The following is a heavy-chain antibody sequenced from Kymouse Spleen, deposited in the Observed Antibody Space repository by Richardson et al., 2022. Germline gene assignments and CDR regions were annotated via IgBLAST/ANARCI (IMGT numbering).Heavy chain of an antibody. CDR2: ISSSSSYI. CDR3: ARDRIAAAGTDYYYGMDV. Sequence: EVQLVESGGGLVKPGGSLRLSCAASGFTFSSYSMNWVRQAPGKGLEWVSSISSSSSYIYYADSVKGRFTISRDNAKNSLYLQMNSLRAEDTAVYYCARDRIAAAGTDYYYGMDVWGQGTTVTVSS. J-gene: IGHJ6*02. D-gene: IGHD6-13*01. V-gene: IGHV3-21*03. CDR1: GFTFSSYS.